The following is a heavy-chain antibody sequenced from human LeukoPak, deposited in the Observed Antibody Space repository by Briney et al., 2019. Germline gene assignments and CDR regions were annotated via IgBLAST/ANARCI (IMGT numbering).Heavy chain of an antibody. CDR3: ARDPDRYCSSTSCYLGSPFDY. CDR1: GYTFTSYG. J-gene: IGHJ4*02. D-gene: IGHD2-2*01. CDR2: ISAYNGNT. Sequence: GASVKVSCKASGYTFTSYGISWVRQAPGQGLEWMGWISAYNGNTNYAQKLQGRVTMTTDTSTSTAYRELRSLRSDDKSVYYCARDPDRYCSSTSCYLGSPFDYWGQGTLVTVSS. V-gene: IGHV1-18*01.